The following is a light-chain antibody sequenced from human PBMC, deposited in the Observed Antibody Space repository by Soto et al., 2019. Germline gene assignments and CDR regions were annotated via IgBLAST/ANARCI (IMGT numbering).Light chain of an antibody. CDR3: QQYNNSPRT. J-gene: IGKJ1*01. CDR2: GAS. V-gene: IGKV3-15*01. Sequence: EIVMTQSPATLSVSPGERATLSCRASQSVSSNLAWYQQKPGQAPRLLIYGASTRATGIPARFSGSGSGTDFTLTISSLQSEEFAVYYWQQYNNSPRTFGQGTKVEIK. CDR1: QSVSSN.